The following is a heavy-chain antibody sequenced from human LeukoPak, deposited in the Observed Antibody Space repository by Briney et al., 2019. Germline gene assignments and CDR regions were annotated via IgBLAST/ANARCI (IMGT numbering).Heavy chain of an antibody. CDR2: ISWNSGSI. Sequence: GGSLRLSCAASGFTFDDYAMHWVRQAPGKGLEWVSGISWNSGSIGYADSVKGRFTISRDNAKNSLYLQMNSLRAEDTAWYYCANALSAAGRRPFDYWGQGTLVTVSS. CDR1: GFTFDDYA. CDR3: ANALSAAGRRPFDY. D-gene: IGHD6-13*01. V-gene: IGHV3-9*01. J-gene: IGHJ4*02.